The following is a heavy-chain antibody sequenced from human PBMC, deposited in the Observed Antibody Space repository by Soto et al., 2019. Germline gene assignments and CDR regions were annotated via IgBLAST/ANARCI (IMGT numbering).Heavy chain of an antibody. J-gene: IGHJ5*02. CDR3: TTVRITGTTGFDP. V-gene: IGHV3-15*07. CDR2: IKSKTDGGTT. D-gene: IGHD1-7*01. CDR1: GFSFSNAW. Sequence: EVQLVESGGGLVKPGGSLRLSCAASGFSFSNAWMNWVRQAPGKGLEWVGRIKSKTDGGTTDYAAPVKGRFTISRDDSKNTLYLQMNCLQTEDTAVYYCTTVRITGTTGFDPWGQGTLVTVSS.